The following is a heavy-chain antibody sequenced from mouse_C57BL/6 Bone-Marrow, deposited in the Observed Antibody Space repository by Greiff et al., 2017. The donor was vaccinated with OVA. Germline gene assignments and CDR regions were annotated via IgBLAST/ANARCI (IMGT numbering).Heavy chain of an antibody. Sequence: VQLQQSGPELVKPGASVKISCKASGYSFTGYYMNWVKQSPEKSLEWIGEINPSTGGTTYNQKFKAKGTLTVDKSSSTAYMQLKSLTSEDSAVYYCASDDYYGSSYYYAMDYWGQGTSVTVSS. CDR3: ASDDYYGSSYYYAMDY. V-gene: IGHV1-42*01. J-gene: IGHJ4*01. CDR1: GYSFTGYY. CDR2: INPSTGGT. D-gene: IGHD1-1*01.